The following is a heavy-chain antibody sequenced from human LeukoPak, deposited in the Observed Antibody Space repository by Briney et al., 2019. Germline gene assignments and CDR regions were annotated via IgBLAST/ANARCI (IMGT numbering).Heavy chain of an antibody. V-gene: IGHV3-21*01. CDR2: ISSGSSYI. CDR3: ASGDSAVTFFDY. Sequence: KPGGSLRLSCAASGFTFTSYTMNWVRQAPGKGLEWVSSISSGSSYIYYADSLKGRFTISRDNAKSSLYLQMNSLRAEDTAVYYCASGDSAVTFFDYWGQGTLVTVSS. J-gene: IGHJ4*02. CDR1: GFTFTSYT. D-gene: IGHD4-17*01.